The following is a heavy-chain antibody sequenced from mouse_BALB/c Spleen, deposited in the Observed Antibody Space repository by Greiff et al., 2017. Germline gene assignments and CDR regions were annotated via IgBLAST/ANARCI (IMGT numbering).Heavy chain of an antibody. CDR2: ISSGSSTI. D-gene: IGHD1-1*01. J-gene: IGHJ4*01. Sequence: EVQRVESGGGLVQPGGSRKLSCAASGFTFSSFGMHWVRQAPEKGLEWVAYISSGSSTIYYADTVKGRFTISRDNPKNTLFLQMTSLRSEDTAMYYCARERGRAMDDWGQGTSVTVSS. CDR1: GFTFSSFG. V-gene: IGHV5-17*02. CDR3: ARERGRAMDD.